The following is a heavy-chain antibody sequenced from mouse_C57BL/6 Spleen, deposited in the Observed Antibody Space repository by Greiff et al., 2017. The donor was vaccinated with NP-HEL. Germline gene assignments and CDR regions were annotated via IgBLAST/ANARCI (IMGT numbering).Heavy chain of an antibody. D-gene: IGHD1-1*01. CDR2: ISSGGSYT. Sequence: EVMLVESGGDLVKPGGSLKLSCAASGFTFSSYGMSWVRQTPDKRLEWVATISSGGSYTYYPDSVKGRFTFSRDNAKNTLYLQMSSLKSEDTAMYYCARHTTVVAPHYAMDYWGQGTSVTVSS. V-gene: IGHV5-6*01. CDR1: GFTFSSYG. CDR3: ARHTTVVAPHYAMDY. J-gene: IGHJ4*01.